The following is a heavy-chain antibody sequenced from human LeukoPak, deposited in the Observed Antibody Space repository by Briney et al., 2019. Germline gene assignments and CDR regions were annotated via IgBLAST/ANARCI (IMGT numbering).Heavy chain of an antibody. CDR3: ARHRSSGWHYAFDI. J-gene: IGHJ3*02. D-gene: IGHD6-19*01. CDR1: GGSISSSSYY. Sequence: SETLSLTCTVSGGSISSSSYYWGWIRQPPGKGLEWIGSIYYSGSTYYNPSLKSRVTISVDTSKNQFSLKLSSVTAADTAVYYCARHRSSGWHYAFDIWGQGTMVTVSS. V-gene: IGHV4-39*01. CDR2: IYYSGST.